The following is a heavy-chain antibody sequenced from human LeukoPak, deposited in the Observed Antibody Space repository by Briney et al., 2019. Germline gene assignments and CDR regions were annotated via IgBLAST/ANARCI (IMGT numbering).Heavy chain of an antibody. CDR2: IYYSGST. V-gene: IGHV4-31*03. CDR3: ARTITMIPGPSRGWFDP. D-gene: IGHD3-22*01. Sequence: PSQTLSLTCTVSGGSISSGGYYWSWIRQHPGKGLEWIGYIYYSGSTYYNPSLKSRVTISVDTSKNQFSLKLSSVTAADTAVYYCARTITMIPGPSRGWFDPWGQGTLVTVSS. J-gene: IGHJ5*02. CDR1: GGSISSGGYY.